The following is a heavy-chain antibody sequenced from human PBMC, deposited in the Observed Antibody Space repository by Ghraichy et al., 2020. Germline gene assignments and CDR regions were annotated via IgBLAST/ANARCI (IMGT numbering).Heavy chain of an antibody. CDR2: IWYDGSNK. D-gene: IGHD3-10*01. V-gene: IGHV3-33*01. CDR3: ARYYYGSGSFDY. CDR1: GFTFSSYG. Sequence: GGSLRLSCAASGFTFSSYGMHWVRQAPGKGLEWVAVIWYDGSNKYYADSVKGRFTISRDNSKNTLYLQMNSLRAEDTAVYYCARYYYGSGSFDYWGQGTLVTVSS. J-gene: IGHJ4*02.